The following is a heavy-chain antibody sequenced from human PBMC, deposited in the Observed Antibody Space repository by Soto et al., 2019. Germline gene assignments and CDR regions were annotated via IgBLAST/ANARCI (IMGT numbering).Heavy chain of an antibody. V-gene: IGHV3-21*01. CDR3: ARSVDTGRDYYYYYGMDV. CDR2: ISSISFYI. J-gene: IGHJ6*02. Sequence: PGGSLRLSCAASGFTFSSYGMNWVRQAPGKGLEWVSSISSISFYIYYADSVKGRFTISRDKAKNSLYLQMNSLRAEYTAVYYCARSVDTGRDYYYYYGMDVWGQGTTVTV. D-gene: IGHD5-18*01. CDR1: GFTFSSYG.